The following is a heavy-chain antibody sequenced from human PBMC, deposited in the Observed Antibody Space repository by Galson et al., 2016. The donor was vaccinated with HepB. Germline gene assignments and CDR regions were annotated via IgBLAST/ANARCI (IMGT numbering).Heavy chain of an antibody. D-gene: IGHD3-3*01. CDR1: GFSLDTSGVA. Sequence: PALVKPTQTLTLTCTFSGFSLDTSGVAVGWIRQPPGKALECLGLIKWNDIKDYSPSLKSRLTITKNTSKNQVVLTMINMDPVDTATYFCAHMDFWSGYDSLDVWGQGTTVTVSS. J-gene: IGHJ6*02. CDR3: AHMDFWSGYDSLDV. V-gene: IGHV2-5*01. CDR2: IKWNDIK.